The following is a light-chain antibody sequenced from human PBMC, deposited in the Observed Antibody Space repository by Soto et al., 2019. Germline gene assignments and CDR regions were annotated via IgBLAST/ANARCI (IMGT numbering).Light chain of an antibody. V-gene: IGLV2-8*01. CDR1: SSDFGRYNY. CDR3: SSYAGTNNV. CDR2: EVT. J-gene: IGLJ1*01. Sequence: QSVLTQPPSAAGSPGQSVTTSCTGTSSDFGRYNYVSWYQQHPGKAPKLMIYEVTKRPSGVPDRFSGSKSGNTASLTVSGLQAEDEADYYCSSYAGTNNVFGTGTKVTVL.